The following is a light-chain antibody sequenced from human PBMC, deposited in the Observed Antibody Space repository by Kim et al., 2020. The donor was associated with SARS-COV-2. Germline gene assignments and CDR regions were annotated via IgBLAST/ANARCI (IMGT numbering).Light chain of an antibody. CDR3: QQYDNLPLGMYT. CDR1: QDISNY. Sequence: VGDRVTITCQASQDISNYLNWYQQKPGKAPKLLIYDASNLETGVPSRFSGSGSGTDFTFTISSLQPEDIATYYCQQYDNLPLGMYTFGQGTKLEIK. V-gene: IGKV1-33*01. CDR2: DAS. J-gene: IGKJ2*01.